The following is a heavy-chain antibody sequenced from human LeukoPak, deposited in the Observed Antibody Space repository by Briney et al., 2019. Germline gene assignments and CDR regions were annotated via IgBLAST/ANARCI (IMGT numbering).Heavy chain of an antibody. Sequence: PSETLSLTRTVSGGSINGSGWGWIRQPPGKGLYWIGTIHHSGRPFYNPSLHTRVAISIDTAKKQFALTLSSVTAADTAVYYCARHEGANWFDPWGQGALVTVSS. CDR2: IHHSGRP. D-gene: IGHD3-16*01. CDR1: GGSINGSG. J-gene: IGHJ5*02. V-gene: IGHV4-39*01. CDR3: ARHEGANWFDP.